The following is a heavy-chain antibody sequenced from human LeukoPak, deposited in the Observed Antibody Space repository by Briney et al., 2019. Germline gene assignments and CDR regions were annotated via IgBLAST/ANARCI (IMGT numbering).Heavy chain of an antibody. Sequence: GGALRLSCVAAGFPFTNYGLHWGRQAPGKGLEWVAFIRYDGSDTSYADSVKGRFTISRDDSKNTLFLQMKSLRVEDTAVYYCAIESGYCSSTSCYAFDIWGQGTMVTVSS. V-gene: IGHV3-30*02. CDR3: AIESGYCSSTSCYAFDI. D-gene: IGHD2-2*01. CDR1: GFPFTNYG. CDR2: IRYDGSDT. J-gene: IGHJ3*02.